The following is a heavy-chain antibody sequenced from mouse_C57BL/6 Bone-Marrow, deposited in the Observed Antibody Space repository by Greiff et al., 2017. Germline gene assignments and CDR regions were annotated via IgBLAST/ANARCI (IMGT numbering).Heavy chain of an antibody. CDR1: GYAFSSSW. V-gene: IGHV1-82*01. CDR3: ARGGYPYYYAMDY. J-gene: IGHJ4*01. CDR2: IYPGDGDT. D-gene: IGHD2-2*01. Sequence: VMLVESGPELVKPGASVKISCKASGYAFSSSWMNWVKQRPGKGLEWIGRIYPGDGDTNYNGKFKGKATLTADKSSSTAYMQLSSLTSEDSAVYFCARGGYPYYYAMDYWGQGTSVTVSS.